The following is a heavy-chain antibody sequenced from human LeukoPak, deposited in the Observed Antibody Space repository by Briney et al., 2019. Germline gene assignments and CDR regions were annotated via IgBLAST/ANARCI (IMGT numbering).Heavy chain of an antibody. CDR1: GGSISSYY. J-gene: IGHJ4*02. CDR3: ARGRGDSPGDYYFDY. D-gene: IGHD2-21*02. Sequence: SETLSLTCTVSGGSISSYYWSWIRQAPGKGLEWIGYIYYSGSTNYNPSLKSRVAMSIDTSKNQFSLKLSSVTAADTAVYYCARGRGDSPGDYYFDYWGQGTLVTVSS. V-gene: IGHV4-59*12. CDR2: IYYSGST.